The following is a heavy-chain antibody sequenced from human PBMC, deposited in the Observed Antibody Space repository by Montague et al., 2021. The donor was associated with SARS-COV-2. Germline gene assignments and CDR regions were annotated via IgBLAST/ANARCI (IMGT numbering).Heavy chain of an antibody. D-gene: IGHD3-10*01. CDR3: AKDTAPAFGELFSFAY. CDR2: ISWHSANR. V-gene: IGHV3-9*01. Sequence: SLRLSCAASGFTFDDYAMHWVRQAPGKGLEWVSGISWHSANRGYADSVKGRFTISRDNAKNSLYLKMNSLRAEDTALYYCAKDTAPAFGELFSFAYWGQGTLVTVSS. J-gene: IGHJ4*02. CDR1: GFTFDDYA.